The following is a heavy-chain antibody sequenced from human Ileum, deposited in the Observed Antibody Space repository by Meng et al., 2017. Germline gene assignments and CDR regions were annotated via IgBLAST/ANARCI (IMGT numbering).Heavy chain of an antibody. V-gene: IGHV4-4*02. D-gene: IGHD4-23*01. CDR2: IYHSGRV. Sequence: QVPLQESGPGLVKPSGTLSLTCAVSGDSISTTNWWNWVRQPPGEGLEWIGEIYHSGRVNYNLSLKSRVTLSIDKSKNQFSLKLISVTAADTGVYYCAANSGKKMHSWGQGTLVTVSS. J-gene: IGHJ4*02. CDR3: AANSGKKMHS. CDR1: GDSISTTNW.